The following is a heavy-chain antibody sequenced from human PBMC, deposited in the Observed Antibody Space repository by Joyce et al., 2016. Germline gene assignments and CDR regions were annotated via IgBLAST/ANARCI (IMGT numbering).Heavy chain of an antibody. CDR1: GFSLITSGEA. J-gene: IGHJ4*02. Sequence: QITLKESGPTLVKPNQTLTLTSTFSGFSLITSGEAVGWIRQPPGKSLEWLALAYWDEDRHYTPSLRSRLTITKDTSRNQVVLTVTNMDPVDTATYYCAHRRKIDGNWYTFDYWGQGILVTVSS. V-gene: IGHV2-5*02. D-gene: IGHD1-1*01. CDR3: AHRRKIDGNWYTFDY. CDR2: AYWDEDR.